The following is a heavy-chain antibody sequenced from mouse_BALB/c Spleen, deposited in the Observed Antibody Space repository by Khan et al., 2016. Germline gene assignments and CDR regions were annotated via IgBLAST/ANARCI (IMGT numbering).Heavy chain of an antibody. D-gene: IGHD1-1*01. J-gene: IGHJ3*01. Sequence: EVKLLESGGGLVQPGGSLKLSCAASGFDFCRYWMSWVRQAPGKGLEWIGEINPYSSTLNYTPSLKENFIISRDNAKNTLYLQLIKVRSEDTALYYCARAGYYGYFAYWGQGTLVTVSA. CDR2: INPYSSTL. CDR3: ARAGYYGYFAY. CDR1: GFDFCRYW. V-gene: IGHV4-1*02.